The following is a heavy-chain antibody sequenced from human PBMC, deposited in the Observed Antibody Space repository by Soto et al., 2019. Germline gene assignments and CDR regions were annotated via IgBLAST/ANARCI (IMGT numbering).Heavy chain of an antibody. CDR3: ARVAAPNVSGYATYYYYGMDV. Sequence: SETLSLTCTVSGGSISSGGYYWSWIRQHPGKGLEWIGYFYYSGSTYYNPSLKSRVTISVDTSKNQFSLKLSSVTAADTAVYYCARVAAPNVSGYATYYYYGMDVWGQGTTVTVSS. D-gene: IGHD5-12*01. J-gene: IGHJ6*02. CDR2: FYYSGST. CDR1: GGSISSGGYY. V-gene: IGHV4-31*03.